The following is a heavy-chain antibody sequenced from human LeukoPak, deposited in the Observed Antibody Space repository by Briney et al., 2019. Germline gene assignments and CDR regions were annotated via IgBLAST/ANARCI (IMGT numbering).Heavy chain of an antibody. CDR1: GFTFSSYA. CDR3: ARGLVAADEYFDY. Sequence: PGCSLRLSCAASGFTFSSYAMHWLRQAPGEGLELVAVISYEGSNKYYADSVKGRFTISRDNSKNTLYLQMNSLRAEDTAVYYCARGLVAADEYFDYWGQGTLVTVSS. V-gene: IGHV3-30*04. CDR2: ISYEGSNK. J-gene: IGHJ4*02. D-gene: IGHD2-15*01.